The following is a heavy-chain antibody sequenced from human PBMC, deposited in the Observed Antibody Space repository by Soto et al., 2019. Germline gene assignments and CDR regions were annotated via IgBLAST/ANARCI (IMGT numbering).Heavy chain of an antibody. V-gene: IGHV4-34*01. CDR3: ARGGAARPSGVHYYYGMDV. Sequence: QVQLQQWGAGLLKPSETLSLTCAVYGGSFSGYYWSWIRQPPGKGLEWIGEINHSGSTNYNPSLKSRVTISVDTYKNQFSLKLSSVNAADTAVYYCARGGAARPSGVHYYYGMDVWGQGTTVTVSS. J-gene: IGHJ6*02. D-gene: IGHD6-6*01. CDR1: GGSFSGYY. CDR2: INHSGST.